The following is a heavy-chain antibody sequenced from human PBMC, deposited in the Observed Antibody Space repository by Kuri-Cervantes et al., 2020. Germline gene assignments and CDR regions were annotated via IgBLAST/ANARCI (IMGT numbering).Heavy chain of an antibody. CDR3: RRYCSSTSCYNWYFDL. D-gene: IGHD2-2*02. CDR2: ISYDGSNK. Sequence: GESLKISCAASGFTFGSYAMHWVRQAPGKGLEWVAVISYDGSNKYYADSVKGRFTISRDNSKNTLYLQMNSLRAEDTAVYYCRRYCSSTSCYNWYFDLWGRGTLVTVSS. V-gene: IGHV3-30-3*01. CDR1: GFTFGSYA. J-gene: IGHJ2*01.